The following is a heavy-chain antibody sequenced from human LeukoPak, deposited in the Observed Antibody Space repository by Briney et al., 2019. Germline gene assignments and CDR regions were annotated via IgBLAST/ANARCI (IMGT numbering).Heavy chain of an antibody. CDR3: AKDETLSGINYFAY. V-gene: IGHV3-23*01. CDR1: GFSFRTYA. CDR2: ITGSGTGT. D-gene: IGHD1-20*01. Sequence: PGGSLRLSCAVSGFSFRTYAMSWVRQAPGEGLEWVSGITGSGTGTYYADSVKGRFTISRDNSRNTLYLEMSNLRAEDTAIYYCAKDETLSGINYFAYWGQGTLVTVSS. J-gene: IGHJ4*02.